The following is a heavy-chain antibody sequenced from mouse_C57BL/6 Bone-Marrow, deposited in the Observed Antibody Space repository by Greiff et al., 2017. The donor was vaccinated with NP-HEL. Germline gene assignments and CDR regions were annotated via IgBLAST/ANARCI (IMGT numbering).Heavy chain of an antibody. Sequence: QVQLQQPGAELVKPGASVKVSCKASGYTFTSYWMHWVKQRPGQGLEWIGRIHPSDSATNYNQKFKGKATLTVDKSSSTAYMQLSSLTSEDSAVYYCAIAYSGGYFDVWGTGTTVTVSS. J-gene: IGHJ1*03. CDR2: IHPSDSAT. D-gene: IGHD3-1*01. V-gene: IGHV1-74*01. CDR3: AIAYSGGYFDV. CDR1: GYTFTSYW.